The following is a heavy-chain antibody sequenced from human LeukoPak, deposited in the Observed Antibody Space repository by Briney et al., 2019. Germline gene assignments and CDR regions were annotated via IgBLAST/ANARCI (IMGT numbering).Heavy chain of an antibody. Sequence: SETLSLTCTVSGGSISDYSWSWIRQPPGKGLEWIGNIYYSGSANHNPSLKSRVTISIDTSKSQFSLKLSSVTAADTAVYYCARVPDEAFDIWGQGTMVTVSS. CDR3: ARVPDEAFDI. J-gene: IGHJ3*02. CDR2: IYYSGSA. V-gene: IGHV4-59*08. CDR1: GGSISDYS.